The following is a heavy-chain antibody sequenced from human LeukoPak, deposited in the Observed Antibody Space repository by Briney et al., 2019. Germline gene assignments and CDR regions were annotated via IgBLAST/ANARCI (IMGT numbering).Heavy chain of an antibody. D-gene: IGHD2-15*01. J-gene: IGHJ2*01. CDR3: ARHVAYCSGGTRYSAWYFDL. CDR1: GGSISSSSHY. V-gene: IGHV4-39*01. Sequence: PSETLSLTCTVSGGSISSSSHYWGWIRQPPGKGLEWIGRIYYSGSTYYKPSLKSRATISVDTSKNQLSLNLSSVTAADTAVYYCARHVAYCSGGTRYSAWYFDLWGRGTLVTVSS. CDR2: IYYSGST.